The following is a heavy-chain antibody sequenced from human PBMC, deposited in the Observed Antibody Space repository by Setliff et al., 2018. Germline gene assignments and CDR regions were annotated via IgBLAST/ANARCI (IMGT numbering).Heavy chain of an antibody. D-gene: IGHD3-3*01. CDR2: IDWDDDK. Sequence: SGPTLVNPTQTLTLTCTFSGFSLSTSGMCVSWIRQPPGKALEWLARIDWDDDKYCSTSLKTRLTISKDTSKNQVVLTMPNMDPVDTATYYCAHGGDFWSGYWGGGPRKVGYYFDYWGQGTLVTVSS. CDR3: AHGGDFWSGYWGGGPRKVGYYFDY. V-gene: IGHV2-70*12. J-gene: IGHJ4*02. CDR1: GFSLSTSGMC.